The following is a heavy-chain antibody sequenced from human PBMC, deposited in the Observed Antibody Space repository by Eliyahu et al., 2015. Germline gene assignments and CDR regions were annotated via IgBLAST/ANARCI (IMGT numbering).Heavy chain of an antibody. D-gene: IGHD3-22*01. J-gene: IGHJ4*02. CDR1: DRAVXXGSFY. CDR2: VYFDGNT. Sequence: QGHLQESGPGLVQPSETLSLXXXAXDRAVXXGSFYWXWIRQLPGKGLQWIGYVYFDGNTNYNPSLKGRVTVAMDTSKNQISLKMNSVTAADTAIYYCARRLHYHDANGFYEEDWGQGTQVTVSS. CDR3: ARRLHYHDANGFYEED. V-gene: IGHV4-61*01.